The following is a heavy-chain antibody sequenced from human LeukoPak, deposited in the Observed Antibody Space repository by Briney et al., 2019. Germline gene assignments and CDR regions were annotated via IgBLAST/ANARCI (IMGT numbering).Heavy chain of an antibody. Sequence: PSETLSRTCTVSGGSIGSIYWSWLRPPPGKGMVWWGNIYSSGTTYYNPSLKSRVTISLDTSKTQFSLKLSSVTAADTAIYYCARHVWLGPFDIWGQGTMVTVSS. CDR2: IYSSGTT. CDR1: GGSIGSIY. CDR3: ARHVWLGPFDI. D-gene: IGHD3-16*01. J-gene: IGHJ3*02. V-gene: IGHV4-59*08.